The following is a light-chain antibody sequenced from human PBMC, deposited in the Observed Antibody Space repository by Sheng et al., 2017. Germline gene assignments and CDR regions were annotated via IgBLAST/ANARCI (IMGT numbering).Light chain of an antibody. CDR1: QSISSW. Sequence: DIQMTQSPSSLSASVGDRVTITCRASQSISSWLAWYQLKPGKAPKLLIYKASNSQSGVPSRFSGSGSGTEFTLTINRLQPEDSATYYCQEYNTYWTFGQGTKVEI. CDR3: QEYNTYWT. CDR2: KAS. J-gene: IGKJ1*01. V-gene: IGKV1-5*03.